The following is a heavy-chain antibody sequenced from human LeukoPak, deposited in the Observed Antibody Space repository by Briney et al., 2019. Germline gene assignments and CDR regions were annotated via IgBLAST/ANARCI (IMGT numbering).Heavy chain of an antibody. V-gene: IGHV1-46*01. Sequence: ASVKVSCKASGYTFTSYYMHWVRQAPGQGLEWMGIINPSGGSTSYAQKFQGRVTMTRDTSTGTVYMELSSLRSEDTAVYYCVRVASSGPPDYWGQGTLVTVSS. CDR1: GYTFTSYY. CDR3: VRVASSGPPDY. D-gene: IGHD3-22*01. J-gene: IGHJ4*02. CDR2: INPSGGST.